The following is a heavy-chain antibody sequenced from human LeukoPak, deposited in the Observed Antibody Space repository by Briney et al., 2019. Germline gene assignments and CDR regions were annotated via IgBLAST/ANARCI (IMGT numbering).Heavy chain of an antibody. Sequence: SETLSLTCTVSGGSISSYYWSWIRQPPGKGLEWIGYISYSGSTNFNPSHKSRVTISVGTSKNQFSLKLSSVTAADTAVYYCAREGTAGTNLNWFDPWGQGTLVTVSS. D-gene: IGHD1-1*01. V-gene: IGHV4-59*01. CDR2: ISYSGST. CDR3: AREGTAGTNLNWFDP. J-gene: IGHJ5*02. CDR1: GGSISSYY.